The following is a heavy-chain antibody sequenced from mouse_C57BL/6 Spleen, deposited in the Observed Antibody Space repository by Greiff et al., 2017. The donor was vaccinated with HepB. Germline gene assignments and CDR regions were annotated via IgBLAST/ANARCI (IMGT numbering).Heavy chain of an antibody. D-gene: IGHD1-1*01. CDR3: AAITTVVATDYYAMDY. J-gene: IGHJ4*01. CDR1: GFTFSSYG. CDR2: ISSGGSYT. V-gene: IGHV5-6*01. Sequence: EVKLMESGGDLVKPGGSLKLSCAASGFTFSSYGMSWVRQTPDKRLEWVATISSGGSYTYYPDSVKGRFTISRDNDKNTLYLQMSSLKSEDTAMYYCAAITTVVATDYYAMDYWGQGTSVTVSS.